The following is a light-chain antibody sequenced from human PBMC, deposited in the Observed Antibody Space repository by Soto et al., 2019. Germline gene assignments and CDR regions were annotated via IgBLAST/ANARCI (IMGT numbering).Light chain of an antibody. Sequence: LAWYQQKPGQAPRLLIYGASRRASGVPARFSGCGSGRGFTLCICGLETQADALYYCLLRIIWWPPAKFGPGTKVDIK. CDR3: LLRIIWWPPAK. J-gene: IGKJ3*01. V-gene: IGKV3-11*02. CDR2: GAS.